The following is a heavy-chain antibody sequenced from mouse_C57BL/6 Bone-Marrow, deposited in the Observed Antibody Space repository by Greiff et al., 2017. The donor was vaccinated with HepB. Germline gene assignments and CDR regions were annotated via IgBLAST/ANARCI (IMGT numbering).Heavy chain of an antibody. V-gene: IGHV1-81*01. CDR2: IYPRSGNT. Sequence: QVQQQQSGAELARPGASVKLSCKASGYTFTSYGISWVKQRTGQGLEWIGEIYPRSGNTYYNEKFKGKATLTADKSSSTAYMELRSLTSEDSAVYFCARGSSGYPFAYWGQGTLVTVSA. CDR3: ARGSSGYPFAY. J-gene: IGHJ3*01. CDR1: GYTFTSYG. D-gene: IGHD3-2*02.